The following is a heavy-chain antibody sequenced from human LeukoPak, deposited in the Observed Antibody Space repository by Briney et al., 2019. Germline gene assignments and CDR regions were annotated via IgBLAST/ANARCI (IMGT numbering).Heavy chain of an antibody. Sequence: ASETLSLTCTVSGGSISSHYYWIWIRQPPGKGLEWIGRIYYSGSTYYNPSLKSRVTISVDTSKNQFSLKLNSLTAAETAVYYCARQYGSGSSYTPVVDLWGQGTLVTVSS. V-gene: IGHV4-39*01. CDR2: IYYSGST. CDR3: ARQYGSGSSYTPVVDL. J-gene: IGHJ4*02. D-gene: IGHD3-10*01. CDR1: GGSISSHYY.